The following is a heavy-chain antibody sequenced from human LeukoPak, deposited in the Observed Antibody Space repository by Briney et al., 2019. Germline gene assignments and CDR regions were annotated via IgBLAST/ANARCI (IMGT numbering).Heavy chain of an antibody. CDR1: GYTFTGYY. J-gene: IGHJ6*03. Sequence: ASVKVSCKASGYTFTGYYMHWVRQAPGQGLEWMGWINPNSGGTNYAQKFQGRVTMTRDTSISTAYMELSRLRSDDTAVYYCARSPLGYSYYYYYYYYMDVWGKGTTVTISS. V-gene: IGHV1-2*02. D-gene: IGHD5-18*01. CDR2: INPNSGGT. CDR3: ARSPLGYSYYYYYYYYMDV.